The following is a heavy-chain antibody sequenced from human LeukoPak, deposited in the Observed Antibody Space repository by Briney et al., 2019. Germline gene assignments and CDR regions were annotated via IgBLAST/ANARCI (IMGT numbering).Heavy chain of an antibody. D-gene: IGHD3-3*01. CDR2: IIPIFGTA. Sequence: SVKVSCKASGGTFSSYAISWVRQAPGHGLEWMGGIIPIFGTANYAQKFQGRVTITTDESTSTAYMELSSLRSEDTAVYYCARHYDSFYYYYMDVWGKGTTVTVSS. V-gene: IGHV1-69*05. CDR1: GGTFSSYA. CDR3: ARHYDSFYYYYMDV. J-gene: IGHJ6*03.